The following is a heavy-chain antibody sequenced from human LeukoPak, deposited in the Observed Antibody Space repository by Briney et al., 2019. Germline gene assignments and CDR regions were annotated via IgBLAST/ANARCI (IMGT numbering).Heavy chain of an antibody. CDR1: GFTVSSNS. D-gene: IGHD3-10*01. CDR3: ARDTVLLWFGELLTDDAFDI. Sequence: GGSLRLSCTVSGFTVSSNSMSWVRQAPGKGLEWVSFIYSDNTHYSDSVKGRFTISRDNSKNTLYLQMNSLRAEDTAVYYCARDTVLLWFGELLTDDAFDIWGQGTMVTVSS. CDR2: IYSDNT. V-gene: IGHV3-53*01. J-gene: IGHJ3*02.